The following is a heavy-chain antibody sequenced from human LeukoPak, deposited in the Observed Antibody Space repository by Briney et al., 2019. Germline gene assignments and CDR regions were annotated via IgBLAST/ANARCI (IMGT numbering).Heavy chain of an antibody. CDR1: GFTFSSYA. Sequence: PGRSLRLSCAASGFTFSSYAMHWVRQAPGQRLEWMGWINAGNGNTKYSQKFQGRVTITRDTSASTAYMELSSLRSEDTAVYYCARSGYHCGGDCYSRRFDYWGQGTLVTVSS. J-gene: IGHJ4*02. D-gene: IGHD2-21*02. CDR3: ARSGYHCGGDCYSRRFDY. CDR2: INAGNGNT. V-gene: IGHV1-3*01.